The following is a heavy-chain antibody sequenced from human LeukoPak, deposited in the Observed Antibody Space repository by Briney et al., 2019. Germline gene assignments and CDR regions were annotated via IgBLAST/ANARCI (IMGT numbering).Heavy chain of an antibody. CDR1: GGSISSGGYS. Sequence: KPSQTLSLTCAGSGGSISSGGYSWRWIRQPPGKGLEWIGYIYHSGSTYYNPSLKSRVTISVDRSKNQFSLKLSSVTAADTAVYYCARGEYSSSWYQYDAFDIWGQGTMVTVSS. V-gene: IGHV4-30-2*01. D-gene: IGHD6-13*01. CDR2: IYHSGST. CDR3: ARGEYSSSWYQYDAFDI. J-gene: IGHJ3*02.